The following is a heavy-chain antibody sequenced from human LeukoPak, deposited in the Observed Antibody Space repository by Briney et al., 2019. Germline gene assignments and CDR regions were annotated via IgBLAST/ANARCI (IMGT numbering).Heavy chain of an antibody. CDR2: ISGSGGST. Sequence: PGGSLRLSCTASGFTFSSYAMSWVRQAPGKGLEWVSAISGSGGSTYYADSVKGRFTISRDNSKNTLYLQMNSLRAEDTAVYYCARDPTRDGYNPDYWGQGTLVTVSS. J-gene: IGHJ4*02. V-gene: IGHV3-23*01. CDR1: GFTFSSYA. CDR3: ARDPTRDGYNPDY. D-gene: IGHD5-24*01.